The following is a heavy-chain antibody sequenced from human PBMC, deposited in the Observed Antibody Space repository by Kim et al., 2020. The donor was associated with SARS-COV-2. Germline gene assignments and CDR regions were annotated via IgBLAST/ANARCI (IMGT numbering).Heavy chain of an antibody. CDR2: ISSSSSYI. Sequence: GGSLRLSCAASGFTFSSYSMNWVRQAPGKGLEWVSSISSSSSYIYYADSVKGRFTISRDNAKNSLYLQMNSLRAEDTAVYYCARDPPPSGTMGSGMDVWGQGTTVTVSS. V-gene: IGHV3-21*01. CDR1: GFTFSSYS. D-gene: IGHD1-7*01. J-gene: IGHJ6*02. CDR3: ARDPPPSGTMGSGMDV.